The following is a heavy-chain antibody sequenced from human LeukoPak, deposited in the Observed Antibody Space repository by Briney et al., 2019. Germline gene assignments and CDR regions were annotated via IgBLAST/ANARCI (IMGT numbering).Heavy chain of an antibody. V-gene: IGHV4-30-4*08. CDR1: GGSISSGGYY. CDR3: ARTPFRYGGVDY. D-gene: IGHD4-23*01. J-gene: IGHJ4*02. Sequence: SETLSLTCTVSGGSISSGGYYWSWIRQHPGKGLEWIGYIYYSGSTYYNPSLKSRVTISVDTSKNQFSLKLSSVTAADTAVYYCARTPFRYGGVDYWGQGTLVTVSS. CDR2: IYYSGST.